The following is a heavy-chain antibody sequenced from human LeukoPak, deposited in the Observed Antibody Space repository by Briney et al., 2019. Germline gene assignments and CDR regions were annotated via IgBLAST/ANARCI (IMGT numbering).Heavy chain of an antibody. CDR1: GYTFTGYC. CDR3: ARAPESQYYFDY. V-gene: IGHV1-2*02. J-gene: IGHJ4*02. Sequence: ASVKVSCKASGYTFTGYCMHWVRQAPGQGLELMGWINPNSGYTNYAQKFQGRVTMTRDTSISTAYMELSSLRSDDTAVYFCARAPESQYYFDYWGQGTLVTVSS. CDR2: INPNSGYT.